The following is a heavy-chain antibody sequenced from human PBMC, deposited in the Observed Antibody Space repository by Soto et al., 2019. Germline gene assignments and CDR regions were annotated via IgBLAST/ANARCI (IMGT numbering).Heavy chain of an antibody. CDR2: IYYSGIT. CDR3: ARYKSNYYYGMDV. Sequence: SETLSLTCTVSGGSISSYYWSWIRQPPWKGLEWIGYIYYSGITNYNPSLKSRVTISVDTPKNQFSLKLSSVTAADTAVYYCARYKSNYYYGMDVWGQGTTVTVSS. V-gene: IGHV4-59*01. D-gene: IGHD1-20*01. CDR1: GGSISSYY. J-gene: IGHJ6*02.